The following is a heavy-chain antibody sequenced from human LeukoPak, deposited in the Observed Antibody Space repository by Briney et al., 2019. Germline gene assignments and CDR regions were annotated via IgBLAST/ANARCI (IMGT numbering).Heavy chain of an antibody. CDR3: ARQGYCSGGSCYYFDY. Sequence: GASVKVSCQASGYTFTSYGISWVRQAPGQGLEWVGWISAYNGNTNYAQKLQGRVTMTTDTSTSTAYMELRSLRSDDTAVYYCARQGYCSGGSCYYFDYWGQGTLVTVSS. J-gene: IGHJ4*02. CDR2: ISAYNGNT. V-gene: IGHV1-18*01. CDR1: GYTFTSYG. D-gene: IGHD2-15*01.